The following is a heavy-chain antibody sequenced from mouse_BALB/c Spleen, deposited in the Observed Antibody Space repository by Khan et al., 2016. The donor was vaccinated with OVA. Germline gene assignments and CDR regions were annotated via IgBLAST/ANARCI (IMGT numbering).Heavy chain of an antibody. CDR1: GFNIKDTY. J-gene: IGHJ3*01. CDR2: IDPPNDDS. Sequence: EVQLVESGAELVKPGASVKLSCSASGFNIKDTYIHWMKQRPEQGLEWIGRIDPPNDDSKYGPKFQAKTTLTADTSSNTAYLPLSSLTSDDTAVYYGATLYGNPFAVWGQGTLVSVSA. CDR3: ATLYGNPFAV. D-gene: IGHD2-1*01. V-gene: IGHV14-3*02.